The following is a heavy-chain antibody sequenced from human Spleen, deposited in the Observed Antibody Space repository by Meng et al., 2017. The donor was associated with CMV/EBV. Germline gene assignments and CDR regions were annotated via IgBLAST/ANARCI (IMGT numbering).Heavy chain of an antibody. V-gene: IGHV3-30*04. J-gene: IGHJ4*02. Sequence: GESLKISCAASGFSFSAYAMHWVRQAPGKGLEWVAIISYDGSETHHADSVKGRFIISRDNAKNSLYLQMNSLRAEDTAVYHCARVWGLGYCSSTSCHNDYWGQGTLVTVSS. CDR2: ISYDGSET. CDR3: ARVWGLGYCSSTSCHNDY. CDR1: GFSFSAYA. D-gene: IGHD2-2*01.